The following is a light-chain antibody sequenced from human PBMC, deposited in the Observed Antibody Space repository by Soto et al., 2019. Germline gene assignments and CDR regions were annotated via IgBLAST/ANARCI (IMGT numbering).Light chain of an antibody. V-gene: IGLV2-14*01. CDR2: EVS. Sequence: QSALPQPASVSGSPGQSITISCTGTNSDVGGYNSVSWYQQHPDKAPKLMLYEVSNRPSGVSGRFSGFKSGNTASLTISGLQSEDEADYYCNSFTISSTFVFGYGTKV. CDR1: NSDVGGYNS. CDR3: NSFTISSTFV. J-gene: IGLJ1*01.